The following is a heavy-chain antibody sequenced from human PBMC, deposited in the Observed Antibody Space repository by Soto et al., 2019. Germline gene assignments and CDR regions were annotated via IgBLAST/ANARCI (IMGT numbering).Heavy chain of an antibody. Sequence: SETLSLTCTVSGGSISSYYWTWIRQPPGKGLEWIGYIYYSGNTNQNPSLKSRVTISVDTSKNQFSLKLTSVTAADSAVYYCGRQVSLWCEDYYYYGLDGWGQGTPVNVYS. V-gene: IGHV4-59*08. CDR2: IYYSGNT. J-gene: IGHJ6*01. CDR3: GRQVSLWCEDYYYYGLDG. D-gene: IGHD3-10*01. CDR1: GGSISSYY.